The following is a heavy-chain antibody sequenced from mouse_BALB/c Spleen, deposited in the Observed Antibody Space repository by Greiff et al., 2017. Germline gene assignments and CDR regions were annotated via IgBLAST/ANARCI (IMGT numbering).Heavy chain of an antibody. Sequence: QVQLQQPGAELVRPGASVKLSCKASGYTFTSYWINWVKQRPGQGLEWIGNIYPSDSYTNYNQKFKDKATLTVDKSSSTAYMQLSSPTSEDSAVYYCTRAITYGYLRFAYWGQGTLVTVSA. CDR1: GYTFTSYW. D-gene: IGHD2-2*01. J-gene: IGHJ3*01. CDR2: IYPSDSYT. CDR3: TRAITYGYLRFAY. V-gene: IGHV1-69*02.